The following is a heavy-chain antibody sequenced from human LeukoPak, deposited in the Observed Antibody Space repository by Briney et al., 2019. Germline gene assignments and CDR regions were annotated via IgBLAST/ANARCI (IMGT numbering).Heavy chain of an antibody. CDR1: GFTFSTYT. Sequence: PGGSLRLSCAASGFTFSTYTMNWVRQAPGRGLEWVSCISSSSTTISYAGSVKGRFTVSRDNAKNSLYLQMNSLRDEDTAVYYCARGSGYFGPGSNYQFDYWGQGSLVTVSS. CDR3: ARGSGYFGPGSNYQFDY. V-gene: IGHV3-48*02. J-gene: IGHJ4*02. D-gene: IGHD3-10*01. CDR2: ISSSSTTI.